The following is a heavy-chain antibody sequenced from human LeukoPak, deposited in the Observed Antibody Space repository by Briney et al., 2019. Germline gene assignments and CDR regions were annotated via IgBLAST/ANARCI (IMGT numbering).Heavy chain of an antibody. CDR1: GGSISSGDYY. J-gene: IGHJ1*01. CDR2: IYYRGST. Sequence: SETLSLTCTVSGGSISSGDYYWSWIRQPPGKGLEWIGYIYYRGSTYYNPSLKSRVTISVDTSKNQFSLKLSSVTAADTAVYYCAREGAAAGTAWGQGTLVTVSS. D-gene: IGHD6-13*01. V-gene: IGHV4-30-4*01. CDR3: AREGAAAGTA.